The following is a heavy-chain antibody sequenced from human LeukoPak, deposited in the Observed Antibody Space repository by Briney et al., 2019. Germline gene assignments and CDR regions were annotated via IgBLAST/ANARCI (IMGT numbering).Heavy chain of an antibody. Sequence: GESLKISCQGSGYSFTTYWIGWVRQMPGKGLECMGIIYPGDSDTRYSPSFQGQVTISADKSINTTYLQWSSLKASDTAMYYCARLGTYWSNYYFEYWGQGTLVTVSS. CDR2: IYPGDSDT. V-gene: IGHV5-51*01. CDR1: GYSFTTYW. D-gene: IGHD3-10*01. CDR3: ARLGTYWSNYYFEY. J-gene: IGHJ4*02.